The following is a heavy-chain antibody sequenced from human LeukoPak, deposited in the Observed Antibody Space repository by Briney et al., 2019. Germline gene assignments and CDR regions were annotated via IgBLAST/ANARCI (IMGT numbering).Heavy chain of an antibody. D-gene: IGHD2-15*01. CDR2: IYYSGST. Sequence: YYWGWIRQPPGKGLEWIGSIYYSGSTYYNPSLKSRVTISVDTSKNQFSLKLSSVTAADTAVYYCARVLGYGGFDPWGQGTLVTVSS. J-gene: IGHJ5*02. CDR3: ARVLGYGGFDP. CDR1: YY. V-gene: IGHV4-39*07.